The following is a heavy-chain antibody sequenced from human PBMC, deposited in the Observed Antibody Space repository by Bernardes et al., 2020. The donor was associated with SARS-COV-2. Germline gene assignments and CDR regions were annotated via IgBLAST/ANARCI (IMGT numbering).Heavy chain of an antibody. Sequence: SETLSLTCTVSGTSISNYYWTWVRQPPGKGLEWIGYIYSSGRANYNPSLESRVTFSVDTSQSQFSLKLTSVTAADTAIYYCARDVPPSIWGQVALVTVSS. CDR2: IYSSGRA. V-gene: IGHV4-59*01. D-gene: IGHD3-10*02. CDR3: ARDVPPSI. CDR1: GTSISNYY. J-gene: IGHJ4*02.